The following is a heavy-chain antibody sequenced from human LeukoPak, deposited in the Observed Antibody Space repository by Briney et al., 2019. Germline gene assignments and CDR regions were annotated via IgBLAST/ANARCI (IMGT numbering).Heavy chain of an antibody. D-gene: IGHD2-2*01. Sequence: ASVTVSFKASGGTFSIYAISWVRQAPGQGLEWMGGIIPIFGTANYAQKFQGRVTITADESTSTAYMELSSLRSEDTAVYYCARILGYCSSTSCRQNFQDYYYYMDVWGKGTTVTVSS. CDR3: ARILGYCSSTSCRQNFQDYYYYMDV. CDR2: IIPIFGTA. J-gene: IGHJ6*03. V-gene: IGHV1-69*13. CDR1: GGTFSIYA.